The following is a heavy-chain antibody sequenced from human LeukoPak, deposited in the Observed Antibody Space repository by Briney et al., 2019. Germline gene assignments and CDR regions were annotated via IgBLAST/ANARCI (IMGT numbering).Heavy chain of an antibody. CDR1: GFTFSSYA. CDR3: XXXXXDILTGYYQDY. CDR2: ISGSCGST. Sequence: PGGSLRLSCAASGFTFSSYAMSWVRRAPGKGLEWVSAISGSCGSTYYADSVKGRFTISRDNSKNTLYLQMNSLRAEDTAGYYXXXXXXDILTGYYQDYWGQGTLVTVSS. V-gene: IGHV3-23*01. D-gene: IGHD3-9*01. J-gene: IGHJ4*02.